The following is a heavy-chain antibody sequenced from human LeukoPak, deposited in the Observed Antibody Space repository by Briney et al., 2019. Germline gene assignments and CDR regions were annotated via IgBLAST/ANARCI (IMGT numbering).Heavy chain of an antibody. CDR2: IKGDGSLK. V-gene: IGHV3-7*01. J-gene: IGHJ4*02. CDR1: DFSFSRYW. CDR3: ATDSSPDY. Sequence: GGSLRLSCAASDFSFSRYWMTWVRQAPGEGLEWVANIKGDGSLKYYVDSVKGRFTISRDNAQNSLYLQMDSLRTEDTAVYYCATDSSPDYWGQGTLVTVSS. D-gene: IGHD6-13*01.